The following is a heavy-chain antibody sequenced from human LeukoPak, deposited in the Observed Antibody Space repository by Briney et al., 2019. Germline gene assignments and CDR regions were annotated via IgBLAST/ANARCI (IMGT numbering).Heavy chain of an antibody. CDR2: ISSSGSTI. J-gene: IGHJ4*02. CDR3: ARDSPILRGVTGY. CDR1: GFTFSTYE. Sequence: GGSLRLSCAGSGFTFSTYEMNWVRQAPGKGLEWVSYISSSGSTIYYADSVKGRFTVSRDNAKNSLYLQMNSLRVEDTAVEYCARDSPILRGVTGYWGQGTLVIVSS. D-gene: IGHD3-10*01. V-gene: IGHV3-48*03.